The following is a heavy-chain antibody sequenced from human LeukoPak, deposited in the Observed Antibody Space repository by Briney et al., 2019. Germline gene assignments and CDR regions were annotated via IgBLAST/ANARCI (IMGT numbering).Heavy chain of an antibody. CDR2: IKQDGSEK. CDR1: GFTFSSYW. D-gene: IGHD2-15*01. J-gene: IGHJ6*03. Sequence: GGSLRLSCAASGFTFSSYWMSWVRQAPGKGLEWVANIKQDGSEKYYVDSVKGRFTISRDNSKNTLYLQTNSLRAEDTAVYYCARDVAGFSIYYYYYYMDVWGKGTTVTVSS. V-gene: IGHV3-7*01. CDR3: ARDVAGFSIYYYYYYMDV.